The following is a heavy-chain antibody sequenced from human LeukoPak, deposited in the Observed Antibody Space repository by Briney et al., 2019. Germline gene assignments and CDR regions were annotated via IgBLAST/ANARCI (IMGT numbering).Heavy chain of an antibody. V-gene: IGHV4-39*01. Sequence: SETLSLTCTVSGGSISSSSYYWGWIRQPPGKGPEWLGTIYYSGNTFYNPSLRSRVTISVDTSKNQFFLTLSSVTAADTAVYYCVLSITITAAGLFDYWGQGTLVTVSS. J-gene: IGHJ4*02. CDR3: VLSITITAAGLFDY. D-gene: IGHD6-13*01. CDR1: GGSISSSSYY. CDR2: IYYSGNT.